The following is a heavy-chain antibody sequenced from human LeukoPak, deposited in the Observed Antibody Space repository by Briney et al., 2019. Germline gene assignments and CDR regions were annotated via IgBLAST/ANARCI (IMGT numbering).Heavy chain of an antibody. V-gene: IGHV4-34*01. J-gene: IGHJ4*02. CDR3: ARGYSSGLYRSF. CDR1: GGSFSGYY. CDR2: INHSGST. D-gene: IGHD3-22*01. Sequence: SETLSLTCAVYGGSFSGYYWSWFRQPPGKGLEWIGEINHSGSTNYNPSLKSRVTISVDTSKNQFSLKLSSVTAADTVVYYCARGYSSGLYRSFWGQGTLVTVSS.